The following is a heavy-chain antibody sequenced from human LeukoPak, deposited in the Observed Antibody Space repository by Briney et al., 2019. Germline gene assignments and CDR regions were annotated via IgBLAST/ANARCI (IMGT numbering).Heavy chain of an antibody. J-gene: IGHJ4*02. Sequence: GASVKVSCKASGYTFMSYGIHWVRQASGQGLEWMGWISAYNGNTNYAQKLQGRVTMTTDTSTSTAYMELRSLRSDDTAVYYCARDGRVYYFDYWGQGTLVTVSS. D-gene: IGHD1-1*01. CDR3: ARDGRVYYFDY. CDR1: GYTFMSYG. CDR2: ISAYNGNT. V-gene: IGHV1-18*01.